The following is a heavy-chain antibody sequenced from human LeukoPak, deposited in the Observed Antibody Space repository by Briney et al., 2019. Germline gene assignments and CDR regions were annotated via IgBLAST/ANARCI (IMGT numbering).Heavy chain of an antibody. CDR2: ISSSSSYI. CDR1: GFTFSSYS. D-gene: IGHD6-13*01. Sequence: SGGSLRLSCAASGFTFSSYSMNWVRQAPGKGLEWVSSISSSSSYIYYADSVKGRFTISRDNAKDSLYLQMNSLRAEDAAVYYCAKGYIIAGRQWYLDLWGRGTLVGVSS. J-gene: IGHJ2*01. CDR3: AKGYIIAGRQWYLDL. V-gene: IGHV3-21*01.